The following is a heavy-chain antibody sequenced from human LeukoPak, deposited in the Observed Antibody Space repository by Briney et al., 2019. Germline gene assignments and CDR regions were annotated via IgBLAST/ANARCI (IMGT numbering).Heavy chain of an antibody. CDR3: ARDPWCSSTSCYGKGYYMDV. D-gene: IGHD2-2*01. V-gene: IGHV1-46*01. CDR1: GYTFTSYY. Sequence: ASVKVSCKASGYTFTSYYMHWVRQAPGHGLEWMGIINPSGGSTSYAQKFQGRVTMTRDMSTSTVYMELSSLRSEDTAVYYCARDPWCSSTSCYGKGYYMDVWGKGTTVTVSS. J-gene: IGHJ6*03. CDR2: INPSGGST.